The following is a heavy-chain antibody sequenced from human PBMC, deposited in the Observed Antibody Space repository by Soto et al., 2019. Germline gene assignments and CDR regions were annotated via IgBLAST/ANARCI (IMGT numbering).Heavy chain of an antibody. V-gene: IGHV4-4*02. Sequence: QVQLQESGPGLVKPSGTLSLTCAVSSGSISSSNWWSWVRQPPGKGLEWIGEIYHSGSTNYNPSLKIRFTISVDKLTNQFSLKLSSVNAADTAVYYCARRGPAAGHPHVLKIRGFGRAWFDPLGQGTLVTVSS. D-gene: IGHD6-13*01. J-gene: IGHJ5*02. CDR2: IYHSGST. CDR1: SGSISSSNW. CDR3: ARRGPAAGHPHVLKIRGFGRAWFDP.